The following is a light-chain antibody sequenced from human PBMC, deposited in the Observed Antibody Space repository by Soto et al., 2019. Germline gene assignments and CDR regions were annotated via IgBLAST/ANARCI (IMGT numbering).Light chain of an antibody. V-gene: IGKV3-11*01. J-gene: IGKJ3*01. CDR3: QQRSNWVT. Sequence: EIVLTQSPATLSLSPGDRATLSCRASQSVATYLAWYQQRPGQAPRLLLYDASHRATGIPARFSGSGSGTDFTLTISSLEPEDFAVYFCQQRSNWVTFGPGTKVDIK. CDR1: QSVATY. CDR2: DAS.